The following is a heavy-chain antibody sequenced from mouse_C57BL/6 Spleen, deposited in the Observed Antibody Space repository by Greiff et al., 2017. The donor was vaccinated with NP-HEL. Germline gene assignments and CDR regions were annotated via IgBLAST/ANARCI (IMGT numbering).Heavy chain of an antibody. CDR3: ARHYGRAYAMDY. Sequence: VKLMESGAELARPGASVKLSCKASGYTFTSYGISWVKQRTGQGLEWIGEIYPRSGNTYYNEKFKGKATLTADKSSSTAYMELRSLTSEDPAVYFCARHYGRAYAMDYWGQGTSVTVSS. CDR2: IYPRSGNT. V-gene: IGHV1-81*01. D-gene: IGHD1-1*01. CDR1: GYTFTSYG. J-gene: IGHJ4*01.